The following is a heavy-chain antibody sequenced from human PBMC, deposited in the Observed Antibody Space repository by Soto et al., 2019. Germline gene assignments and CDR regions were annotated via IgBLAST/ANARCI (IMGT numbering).Heavy chain of an antibody. J-gene: IGHJ6*04. V-gene: IGHV4-59*08. CDR1: GGSISSYY. Sequence: SETLSLTCTVSGGSISSYYWSWIRQPPGKGLEWIGYIYYSGSTNYNPSLKSRVTISVDTSKNQFSLKLSSVTAADTAVYYCARLVLYDFWSGYYPFPPTDVWGKGTTVTVSS. CDR2: IYYSGST. D-gene: IGHD3-3*01. CDR3: ARLVLYDFWSGYYPFPPTDV.